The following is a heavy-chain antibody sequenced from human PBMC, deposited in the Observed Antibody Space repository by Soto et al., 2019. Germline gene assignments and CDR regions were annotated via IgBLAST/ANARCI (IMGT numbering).Heavy chain of an antibody. CDR3: ARDQGITTLGVYSMYYYGMDV. J-gene: IGHJ6*02. CDR1: GYTFTNSG. CDR2: INTDNGNT. D-gene: IGHD3-3*01. V-gene: IGHV1-18*01. Sequence: ASVKVSCKASGYTFTNSGIIWVRQAPGQGLEWLGRINTDNGNTNYAQHLQGRVTLTTDTSTSTAYRGRGSLRSEDTAVYYCARDQGITTLGVYSMYYYGMDVWGDGTTVTVS.